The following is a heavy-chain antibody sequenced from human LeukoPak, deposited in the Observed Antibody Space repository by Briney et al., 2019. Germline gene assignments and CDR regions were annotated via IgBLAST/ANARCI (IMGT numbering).Heavy chain of an antibody. CDR3: VRDWGYDSSGYWQKYFDT. J-gene: IGHJ4*02. D-gene: IGHD3-22*01. CDR1: GFTFTTFW. CDR2: INHDGSST. Sequence: GGSLRLSCATSGFTFTTFWMHWVRQARGEGLVWVSRINHDGSSTNYADSVKGRFTISRDNAKNTVYLQMNSLRAEDTAVYYCVRDWGYDSSGYWQKYFDTWGQGTLVTVSS. V-gene: IGHV3-74*01.